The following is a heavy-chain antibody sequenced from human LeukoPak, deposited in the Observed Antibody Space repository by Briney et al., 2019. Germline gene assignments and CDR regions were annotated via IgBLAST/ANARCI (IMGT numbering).Heavy chain of an antibody. D-gene: IGHD1-14*01. CDR2: ISYDGSNK. J-gene: IGHJ4*02. Sequence: PGGSLRLSCAASGFTFSSYAMHWVRQAPGKGLEWVAVISYDGSNKYYADSVKGRFTISRDNSKNTLYLQMNSLRAEDTAVYYCARDRFLRRPEPADYWGQGTLVTVSS. CDR3: ARDRFLRRPEPADY. CDR1: GFTFSSYA. V-gene: IGHV3-30*04.